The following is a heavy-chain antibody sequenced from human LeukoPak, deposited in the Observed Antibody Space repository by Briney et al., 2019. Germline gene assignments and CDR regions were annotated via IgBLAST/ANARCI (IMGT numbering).Heavy chain of an antibody. J-gene: IGHJ5*02. CDR1: GGSFRGYY. D-gene: IGHD6-13*01. V-gene: IGHV4-34*01. CDR2: INISGRT. Sequence: SETLCLTRAVYGGSFRGYYRRWIRQPPGKGLEGVGEINISGRTKYNTSIKSQVTISVDTSKNQFSLHLTSVTAADTAVYSCARLYIGGYSRWTNYNWFDPWGQGTLVTVSS. CDR3: ARLYIGGYSRWTNYNWFDP.